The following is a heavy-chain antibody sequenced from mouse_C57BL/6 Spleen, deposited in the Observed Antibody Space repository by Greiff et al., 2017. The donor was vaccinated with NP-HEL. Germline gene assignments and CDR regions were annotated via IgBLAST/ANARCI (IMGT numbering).Heavy chain of an antibody. CDR2: IDPSDSET. CDR3: ATITTVVATGYFDY. Sequence: QVQLQQSGAELVRPGSSVKLSCKASGYTFTSYWMHWVKQRPIQGLEWIGNIDPSDSETHYNQKFKDKATLTVDKSSSTAYMQLSSLTSEDSAVYYCATITTVVATGYFDYWGQGTTLTVSS. J-gene: IGHJ2*01. CDR1: GYTFTSYW. V-gene: IGHV1-52*01. D-gene: IGHD1-1*01.